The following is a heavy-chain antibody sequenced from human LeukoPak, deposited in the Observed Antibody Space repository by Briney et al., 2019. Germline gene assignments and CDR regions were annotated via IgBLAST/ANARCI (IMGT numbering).Heavy chain of an antibody. Sequence: GGSLRLSCAASGFTFSSYGMHWVRQAPGKGLEWVAVIWYDGSNKYYADSVKGRFTISRDNSKNTLYLQMNRLRAEDTAVYYCARGPSITGTTPYYYYMDVWGKGTTVTVSS. J-gene: IGHJ6*03. CDR2: IWYDGSNK. CDR3: ARGPSITGTTPYYYYMDV. V-gene: IGHV3-33*01. D-gene: IGHD1-7*01. CDR1: GFTFSSYG.